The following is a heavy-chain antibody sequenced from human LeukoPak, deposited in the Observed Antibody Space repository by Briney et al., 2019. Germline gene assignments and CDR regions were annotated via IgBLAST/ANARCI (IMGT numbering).Heavy chain of an antibody. V-gene: IGHV3-30*18. D-gene: IGHD1-7*01. CDR3: AKIVAGTTTNYFDY. CDR2: ISYDGSNK. Sequence: GGSLRLSRAASGFTFSSYGMHWVRQAPGKGLEWVAVISYDGSNKYYADSVKGRFTISRDNSKNTLYLQMNSLRAEDTAVYYCAKIVAGTTTNYFDYWGQGTLVTVSS. J-gene: IGHJ4*02. CDR1: GFTFSSYG.